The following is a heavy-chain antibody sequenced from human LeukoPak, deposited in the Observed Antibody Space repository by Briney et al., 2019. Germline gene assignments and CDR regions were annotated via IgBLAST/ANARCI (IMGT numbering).Heavy chain of an antibody. J-gene: IGHJ6*02. V-gene: IGHV1-18*01. Sequence: ASVKVSCKASGYTFTSYGINWVRQAPGQGLEWMGWISTYNGYTNYPLNLQGRVTMTTDTSTNTAYMELRSLRSDDTAVYYCARGYSSGWYYYYGMDVWGQGTTVTVSS. CDR1: GYTFTSYG. CDR2: ISTYNGYT. CDR3: ARGYSSGWYYYYGMDV. D-gene: IGHD6-19*01.